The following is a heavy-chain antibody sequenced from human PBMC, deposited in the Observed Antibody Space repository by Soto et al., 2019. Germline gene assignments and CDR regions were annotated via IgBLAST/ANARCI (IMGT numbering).Heavy chain of an antibody. D-gene: IGHD1-26*01. Sequence: QVQLVESGGGVVQPGRSLRLSCAASGFTFRSYGMHWVRQTPGKGLEWVAGISYDGSNEYYADSVKGRVTISRDNSKNTLYLQTDSLKTEDTAVYYCAKWEDRGYGVAVDYWGQGTLVTVSS. CDR3: AKWEDRGYGVAVDY. CDR2: ISYDGSNE. V-gene: IGHV3-30*18. J-gene: IGHJ4*02. CDR1: GFTFRSYG.